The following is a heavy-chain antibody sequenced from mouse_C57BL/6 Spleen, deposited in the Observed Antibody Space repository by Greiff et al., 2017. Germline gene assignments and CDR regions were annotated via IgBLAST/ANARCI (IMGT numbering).Heavy chain of an antibody. Sequence: QVQLQQPGAELVKPGASVQMSCKASGYTFTSYWITWVKQRPGQGLEWIGDIYPGSGSTNYNEQFKSKATLTVDTSSSTAYMQLSRLTSEDSAVYYCARSPSSGYSSWFAYWGQGALVTVSA. CDR2: IYPGSGST. V-gene: IGHV1-55*01. CDR3: ARSPSSGYSSWFAY. J-gene: IGHJ3*01. D-gene: IGHD3-2*02. CDR1: GYTFTSYW.